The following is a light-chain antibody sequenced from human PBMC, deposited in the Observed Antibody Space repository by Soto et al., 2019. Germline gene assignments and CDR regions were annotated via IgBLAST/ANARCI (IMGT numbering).Light chain of an antibody. J-gene: IGLJ1*01. CDR2: DDS. CDR3: KVWDSSSDHRGYV. V-gene: IGLV3-21*02. Sequence: SYELTQPPSVSVAPGQTARITCGGNNIGSKSVHWYQQKPGQAPVLVGYDDSDRTSGIHERFSGSNSGNTATLTISRVEAGDEADYYCKVWDSSSDHRGYVFGTGTKGTVL. CDR1: NIGSKS.